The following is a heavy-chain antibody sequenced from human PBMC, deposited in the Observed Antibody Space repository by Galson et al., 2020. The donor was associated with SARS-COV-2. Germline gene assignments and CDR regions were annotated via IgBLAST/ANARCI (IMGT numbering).Heavy chain of an antibody. CDR2: IDWDNNK. Sequence: GGSLEWLARIDWDNNKYYNTSLKTRLTISKDTSKNQVVLTMTNMDPVDTATYYCARIVSRTVADTGRRGAFDIWGQGTMVTVSS. V-gene: IGHV2-70*11. CDR3: ARIVSRTVADTGRRGAFDI. D-gene: IGHD6-19*01. J-gene: IGHJ3*02.